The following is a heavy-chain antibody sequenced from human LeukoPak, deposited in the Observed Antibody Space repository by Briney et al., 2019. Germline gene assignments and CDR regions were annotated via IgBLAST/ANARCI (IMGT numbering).Heavy chain of an antibody. D-gene: IGHD1-26*01. CDR3: AKDTVKGSYSVFDY. V-gene: IGHV3-23*01. J-gene: IGHJ4*02. Sequence: GGSLRLSCAASGFTFSSYAMSWVRQAPGEGLEWVSAIRDSGGSTYYADSVKGRFTISRDNSKNTLYPQMNSLRAEDTAVYYCAKDTVKGSYSVFDYWGQGTLVTVSS. CDR1: GFTFSSYA. CDR2: IRDSGGST.